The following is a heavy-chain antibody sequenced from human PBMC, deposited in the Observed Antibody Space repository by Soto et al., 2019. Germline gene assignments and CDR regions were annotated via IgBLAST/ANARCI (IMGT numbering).Heavy chain of an antibody. CDR1: GGSISSGGYS. Sequence: SETLSLTCAVSGGSISSGGYSWSWIRQPPGKGLEWIGYIYHSGSTYYNPSLKSRVTISVDRSKNQFSLKLSSVTAADTAVYYCARTESGTFDPGGQGTLVTVSS. CDR3: ARTESGTFDP. V-gene: IGHV4-30-2*01. CDR2: IYHSGST. D-gene: IGHD1-7*01. J-gene: IGHJ5*02.